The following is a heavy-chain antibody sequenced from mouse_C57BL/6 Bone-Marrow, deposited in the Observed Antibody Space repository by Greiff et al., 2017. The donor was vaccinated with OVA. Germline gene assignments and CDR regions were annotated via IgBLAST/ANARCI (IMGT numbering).Heavy chain of an antibody. D-gene: IGHD1-1*01. CDR3: ARYKGRVAVDYFDY. Sequence: EVQGVESGGGLVQPGDSLSLSCAASGFTFTNYYMSWVRQPPGKALEWLAFIRNKPNGSTTDYSASVKGRFTISRDNSQSILYLQMNALRAEDSATYYCARYKGRVAVDYFDYWGQGTALTVSS. CDR2: IRNKPNGSTT. CDR1: GFTFTNYY. J-gene: IGHJ2*01. V-gene: IGHV7-3*01.